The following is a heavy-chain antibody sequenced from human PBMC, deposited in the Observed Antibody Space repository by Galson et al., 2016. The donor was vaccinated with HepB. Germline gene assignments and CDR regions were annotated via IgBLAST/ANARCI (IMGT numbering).Heavy chain of an antibody. CDR2: LSHDGIHE. CDR1: GFPFSDYG. D-gene: IGHD1-26*01. CDR3: ARQGVGATMDY. J-gene: IGHJ4*02. V-gene: IGHV3-30*03. Sequence: SLRLSCAASGFPFSDYGMHWVRQALGKGLEWMSVLSHDGIHEYFTDSLKGRLTISRDNSKNTLYMQLNSLRPEDTAVYYCARQGVGATMDYWGRGTLVTVSS.